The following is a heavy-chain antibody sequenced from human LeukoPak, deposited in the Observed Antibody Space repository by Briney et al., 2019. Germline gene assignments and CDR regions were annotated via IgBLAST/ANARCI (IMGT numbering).Heavy chain of an antibody. Sequence: SETLSLTCTVSGGSISSGSYYWSWIRQPAGKGLEWIGRIYTGGSTNYNPSLKSRVTISVDTSKNQFSLKLSSVTAADTAVYYCARGSAALDYWGQGTLVTVSS. D-gene: IGHD6-13*01. CDR2: IYTGGST. V-gene: IGHV4-61*02. CDR3: ARGSAALDY. CDR1: GGSISSGSYY. J-gene: IGHJ4*02.